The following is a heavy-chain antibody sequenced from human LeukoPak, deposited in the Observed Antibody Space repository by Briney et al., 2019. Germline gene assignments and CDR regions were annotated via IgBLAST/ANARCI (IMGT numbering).Heavy chain of an antibody. CDR2: ISSSSSTI. V-gene: IGHV3-48*01. J-gene: IGHJ3*02. CDR3: ARGRIAAQDAFDI. CDR1: GLTFSSYS. D-gene: IGHD6-6*01. Sequence: PGGSLRLSCAASGLTFSSYSMNWVRQAPGKGLEWVSYISSSSSTIYYADSVKGRFTISRDNAKNSLYLQMNSLRAEDTAVYYCARGRIAAQDAFDIWGQGTMVTVSS.